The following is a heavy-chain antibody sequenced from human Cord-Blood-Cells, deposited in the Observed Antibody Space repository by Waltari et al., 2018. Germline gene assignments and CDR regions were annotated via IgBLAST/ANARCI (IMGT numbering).Heavy chain of an antibody. CDR1: GYSIRSGYY. J-gene: IGHJ4*02. Sequence: QVQLQESGPGLVKPSETLSLTCAVSGYSIRSGYYWGWIRQPPRKGLEWIGSIYHSGSTYYNPSLKSRVTISVDTSKNQFSLKLSSVTAADTAVYYCARGYYYDSSGYWPAIPYDYWGQGTLVTVSS. V-gene: IGHV4-38-2*01. CDR3: ARGYYYDSSGYWPAIPYDY. CDR2: IYHSGST. D-gene: IGHD3-22*01.